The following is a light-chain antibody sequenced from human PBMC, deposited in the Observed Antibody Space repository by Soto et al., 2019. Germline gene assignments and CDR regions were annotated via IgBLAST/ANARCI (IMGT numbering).Light chain of an antibody. J-gene: IGKJ2*01. CDR1: QTVRSNS. CDR3: HQYGTSLYT. Sequence: EILLTQSPGTLSLSPGERATLSCRASQTVRSNSLAWYQHKPGQAPRLLIYGASTRATGIPDRFSGSGSGADFTLTISRLEPEDFALYFCHQYGTSLYTFGQGTKLEIK. V-gene: IGKV3-20*01. CDR2: GAS.